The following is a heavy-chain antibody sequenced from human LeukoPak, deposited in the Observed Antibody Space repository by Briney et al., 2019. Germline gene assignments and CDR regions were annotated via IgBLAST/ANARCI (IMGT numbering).Heavy chain of an antibody. V-gene: IGHV4-59*01. J-gene: IGHJ6*03. CDR2: IYHSGHT. CDR1: GGSMNYY. CDR3: ARLDVDSDFYYFMDV. Sequence: PSETLSLTCTVSGGSMNYYWSWVRQPLGKGLEWVGHIYHSGHTYYNPSFQSRVSISLDASNNRFSLKLASVTAADTAVYYCARLDVDSDFYYFMDVWGKGTTVAVSS. D-gene: IGHD5-12*01.